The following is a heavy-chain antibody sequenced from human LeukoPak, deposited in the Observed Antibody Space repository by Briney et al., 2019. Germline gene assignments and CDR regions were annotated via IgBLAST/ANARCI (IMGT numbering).Heavy chain of an antibody. CDR2: ISGSGGST. V-gene: IGHV3-23*01. J-gene: IGHJ4*02. CDR3: AKDRSPRPKGSAGGYFDY. CDR1: GFTFSSYA. Sequence: PGGSLRLSCAASGFTFSSYAMSWVRQAPGKGLEWASAISGSGGSTYYADSVKGRFTISRDNSKNTLYLQMNSLRAEDTAVYYCAKDRSPRPKGSAGGYFDYWGQGTLVTVSS. D-gene: IGHD2-8*02.